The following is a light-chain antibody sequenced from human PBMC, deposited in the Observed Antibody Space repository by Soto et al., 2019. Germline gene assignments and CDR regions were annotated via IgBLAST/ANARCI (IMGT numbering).Light chain of an antibody. CDR1: QSVSSNY. J-gene: IGKJ4*01. Sequence: EIVLTQSPGTLSLSPGERATLSCRASQSVSSNYITWYQQKPGQAPRRLIFGASSRATGIPDRFSGSGSGTDFTLTISSLQPEDFATYYCQQLNSLLTFGGGTKVDIK. V-gene: IGKV3-20*01. CDR3: QQLNSLLT. CDR2: GAS.